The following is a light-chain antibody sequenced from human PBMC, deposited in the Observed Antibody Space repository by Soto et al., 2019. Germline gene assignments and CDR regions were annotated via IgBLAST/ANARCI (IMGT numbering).Light chain of an antibody. CDR3: QQLNSYPLT. CDR2: DTS. Sequence: EVLITQSPSTLSVSPGEGVTLSCRASQGIGDTLAWYQHKPGQTPRLLIYDTSTRATGVPARFSGSGSGTEFTLIISSLHSEDFATYYCQQLNSYPLTFGGGTKVDIK. CDR1: QGIGDT. J-gene: IGKJ4*01. V-gene: IGKV3-15*01.